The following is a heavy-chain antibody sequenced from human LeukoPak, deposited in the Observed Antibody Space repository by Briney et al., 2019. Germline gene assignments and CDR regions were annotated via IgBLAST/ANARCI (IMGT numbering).Heavy chain of an antibody. CDR3: ASEGGSVAPNYFNY. J-gene: IGHJ4*02. CDR2: IKKDGREI. CDR1: GFTFSTSW. V-gene: IGHV3-7*01. D-gene: IGHD3-16*01. Sequence: GGSLRLSCAASGFTFSTSWMSWVRQAPGKGLKWVANIKKDGREIYYADSVKGRFTISRDNAKNSLYLQMNSLRDEDTAVYYCASEGGSVAPNYFNYWGQGTLVTVSS.